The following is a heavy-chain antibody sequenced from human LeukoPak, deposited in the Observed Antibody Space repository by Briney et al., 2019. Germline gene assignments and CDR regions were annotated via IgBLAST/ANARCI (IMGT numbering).Heavy chain of an antibody. Sequence: SATLSLTCTVSGGSISSYYWSWIRQPPGKGLEWIGCIYTSGSTNYNPSLKSRVTISVDTSKNQFSLKLSSVTAADTAVYYCARHGGITGTTESRFDPWGQGTLVTVSS. J-gene: IGHJ5*02. CDR2: IYTSGST. D-gene: IGHD1-7*01. V-gene: IGHV4-4*09. CDR1: GGSISSYY. CDR3: ARHGGITGTTESRFDP.